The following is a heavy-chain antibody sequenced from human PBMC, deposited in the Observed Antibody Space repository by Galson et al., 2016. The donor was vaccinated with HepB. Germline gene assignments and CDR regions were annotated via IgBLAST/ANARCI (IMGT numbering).Heavy chain of an antibody. CDR2: IIPMYDTT. V-gene: IGHV1-69*13. D-gene: IGHD1-26*01. Sequence: SVKVSCKASGGTFSNYAISWVRQAPGQGLKWMGGIIPMYDTTTYAQTLQGRITITADESTSAAYMELSSLRSEDTAMYYCAGVTYSGKYGHAFHIWGQGTMVTVSS. CDR3: AGVTYSGKYGHAFHI. J-gene: IGHJ3*02. CDR1: GGTFSNYA.